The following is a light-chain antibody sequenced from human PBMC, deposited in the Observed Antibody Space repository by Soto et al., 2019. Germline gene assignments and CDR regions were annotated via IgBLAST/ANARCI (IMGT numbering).Light chain of an antibody. J-gene: IGKJ1*01. CDR2: AAA. CDR3: QQYGSSPWT. Sequence: GSLSCRATQSVSSNSLAWYQQKPGQAPRLLIYAAATRATGIPDRFSGSGSGTDFTLTISRLEPEDFAVYCCQQYGSSPWTFGQGTKVDIK. CDR1: QSVSSNS. V-gene: IGKV3-20*01.